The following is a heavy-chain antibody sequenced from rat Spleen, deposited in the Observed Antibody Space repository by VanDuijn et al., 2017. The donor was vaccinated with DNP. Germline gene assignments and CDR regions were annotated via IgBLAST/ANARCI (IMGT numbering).Heavy chain of an antibody. V-gene: IGHV5-31*01. Sequence: EVQLVESGGDLVQPGRSLKLSCVASGFTFNNHWMTWIRQVPGKGLEWVAAISPSGDITYYRDSVKGRFTVSRDNAKSTLYLQMDSLRSEDTATYYCARHNNPYYAMDAWGQGTSVTVSS. CDR2: ISPSGDIT. CDR1: GFTFNNHW. D-gene: IGHD1-10*01. J-gene: IGHJ4*01. CDR3: ARHNNPYYAMDA.